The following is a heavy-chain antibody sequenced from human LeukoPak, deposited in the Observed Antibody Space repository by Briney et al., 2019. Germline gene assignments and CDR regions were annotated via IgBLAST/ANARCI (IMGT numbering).Heavy chain of an antibody. V-gene: IGHV3-23*01. CDR3: AKCDSGSLYYYYMDV. CDR2: ISGSGGST. D-gene: IGHD3-10*01. Sequence: GGSLRLSCAASGFTFSSYGMSWVRQAPGKGLEWVSAISGSGGSTYYADSVKGRFTISRDNSKNTLYLQMNSLRAEDTVVYYCAKCDSGSLYYYYMDVWGKGTTVTISS. CDR1: GFTFSSYG. J-gene: IGHJ6*03.